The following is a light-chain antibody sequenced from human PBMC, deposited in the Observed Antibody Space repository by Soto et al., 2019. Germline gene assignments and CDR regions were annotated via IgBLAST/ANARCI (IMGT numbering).Light chain of an antibody. CDR3: SSYTSSSTHWV. CDR2: EVS. V-gene: IGLV2-14*01. CDR1: SSDVGGYNY. J-gene: IGLJ3*02. Sequence: QSVLTQAASVSGSPGQSITIPCTGTSSDVGGYNYVSWYQQHPGKAPKLMIYEVSSRRSAVSNRFSGSKSGNTASLTISGLQAEDEADYYCSSYTSSSTHWVFGGGTKLTVL.